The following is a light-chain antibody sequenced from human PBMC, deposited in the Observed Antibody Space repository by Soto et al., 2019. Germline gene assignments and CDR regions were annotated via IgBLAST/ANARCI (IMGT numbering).Light chain of an antibody. Sequence: QSVLTQPPSASGSPGQSVTISCTGTSSDIGGYTYVSWYQQHPGKAPKVMIYEVSKRPSGVPDRFSGSKSDNTASLTVSGLQAEDEADYYCSSYAGTNIVIFGGATNLTVL. CDR3: SSYAGTNIVI. CDR1: SSDIGGYTY. CDR2: EVS. J-gene: IGLJ2*01. V-gene: IGLV2-8*01.